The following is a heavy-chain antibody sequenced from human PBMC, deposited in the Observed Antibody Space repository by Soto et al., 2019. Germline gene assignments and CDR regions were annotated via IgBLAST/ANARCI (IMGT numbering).Heavy chain of an antibody. Sequence: GSLRLSCAASGFTFSSYGMHWVRQAPGKGLEWVAVISYDGSNKYYADSVKGRFTISRDNSKNTLYLQMNSLRAEDTAVYYCAKDNSSCFDYWGQGTLVTVSS. CDR3: AKDNSSCFDY. CDR1: GFTFSSYG. CDR2: ISYDGSNK. D-gene: IGHD6-13*01. V-gene: IGHV3-30*18. J-gene: IGHJ4*02.